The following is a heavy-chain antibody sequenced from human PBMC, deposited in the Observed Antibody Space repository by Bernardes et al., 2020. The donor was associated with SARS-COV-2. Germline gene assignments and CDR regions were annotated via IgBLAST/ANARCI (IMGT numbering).Heavy chain of an antibody. CDR2: INQSGRET. Sequence: GGSLRLSCAASGFTIDWHWMSWVRQVPGKGLQWLANINQSGRETHYVDSVKGRITISRDNAKNSLFLQMNSLRGEDTAVYYCVRDMFFTQGPAAGCFDHWGQGALVTVSS. D-gene: IGHD6-25*01. J-gene: IGHJ4*02. CDR1: GFTIDWHW. V-gene: IGHV3-7*04. CDR3: VRDMFFTQGPAAGCFDH.